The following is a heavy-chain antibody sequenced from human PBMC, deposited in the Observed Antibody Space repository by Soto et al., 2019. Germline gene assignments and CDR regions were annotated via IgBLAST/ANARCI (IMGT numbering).Heavy chain of an antibody. J-gene: IGHJ4*02. Sequence: SETLSLTCAVYGGSFSGYYWSWIRQPPGKGLEWIGEINHSGSTNYNPSLKSRVTISVDTSKNQFSLKLSSVTAADTAVYYCAILLAAAIDYWGQGTLVTVSS. CDR2: INHSGST. CDR3: AILLAAAIDY. V-gene: IGHV4-34*01. D-gene: IGHD6-13*01. CDR1: GGSFSGYY.